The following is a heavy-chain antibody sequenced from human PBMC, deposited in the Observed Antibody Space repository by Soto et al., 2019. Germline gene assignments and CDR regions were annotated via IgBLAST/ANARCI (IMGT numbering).Heavy chain of an antibody. CDR1: GGTFITYA. J-gene: IGHJ4*02. CDR2: IIPLLGTT. Sequence: SVKVSCKAAGGTFITYAISWLRQAPGQGLEWMGGIIPLLGTTQSAPSFQGRVTITADDSSTTVYMELRSLRSEDTALYYCARGHSQSWGYFHYWGQGTRVTVSS. V-gene: IGHV1-69*13. CDR3: ARGHSQSWGYFHY. D-gene: IGHD7-27*01.